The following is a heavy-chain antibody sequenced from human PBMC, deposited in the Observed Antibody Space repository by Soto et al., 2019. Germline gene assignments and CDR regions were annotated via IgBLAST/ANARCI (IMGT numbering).Heavy chain of an antibody. J-gene: IGHJ6*03. Sequence: GGSLRLSCAASGFTFSSYWMSWVRQAPGKGLEWVANIKQDGSEKYYVDSVKGRFTISRDNAKNSLYLQMNSLRAEDTAVYYCAREGCSSTSCPWRYYYYYMDVWGKGTTVTVSS. CDR2: IKQDGSEK. D-gene: IGHD2-2*01. V-gene: IGHV3-7*01. CDR3: AREGCSSTSCPWRYYYYYMDV. CDR1: GFTFSSYW.